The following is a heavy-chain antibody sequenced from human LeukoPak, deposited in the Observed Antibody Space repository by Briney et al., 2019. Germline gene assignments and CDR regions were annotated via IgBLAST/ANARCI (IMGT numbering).Heavy chain of an antibody. D-gene: IGHD1-14*01. V-gene: IGHV1-58*02. J-gene: IGHJ4*03. Sequence: GASVKVTCKASGFTFTSSAMQWVRQARGQRLEWIGWIVVGSDNTNYAQKFQERVTITRDMSTSTAYMELSSLRSEDTAVYYCARELINFHDHTNTGFFDSWGQGTLVTVSS. CDR3: ARELINFHDHTNTGFFDS. CDR2: IVVGSDNT. CDR1: GFTFTSSA.